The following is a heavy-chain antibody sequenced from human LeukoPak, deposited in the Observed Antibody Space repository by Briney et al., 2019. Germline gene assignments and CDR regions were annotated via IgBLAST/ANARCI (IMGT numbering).Heavy chain of an antibody. CDR2: IYYSGNT. Sequence: PSETLSLTCTVSNGPINTYQWSSVRQPPGKGLEWIVRIYYSGNTYYNPSLKSRVTISVDTSKNQFSLRLNSVTAADTAVYHCASLWYYGSGSPTLDYWGQGTLVTVSS. CDR3: ASLWYYGSGSPTLDY. CDR1: NGPINTYQ. V-gene: IGHV4-59*05. J-gene: IGHJ4*02. D-gene: IGHD3-10*01.